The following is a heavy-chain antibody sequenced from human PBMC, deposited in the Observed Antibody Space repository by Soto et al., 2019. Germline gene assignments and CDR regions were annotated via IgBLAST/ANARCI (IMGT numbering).Heavy chain of an antibody. CDR3: AKESQLRYFDWLFSGLWFDP. V-gene: IGHV3-23*01. CDR1: GFTFSSYA. CDR2: ISGSGGST. Sequence: GGSLRLSCAASGFTFSSYAMSWVRQARGKGLGWVSAISGSGGSTYYADALKARCTISRDNSKNTLYLQMNSLRAEDTAVYYCAKESQLRYFDWLFSGLWFDPWGQGTRVTVSS. D-gene: IGHD3-9*01. J-gene: IGHJ5*02.